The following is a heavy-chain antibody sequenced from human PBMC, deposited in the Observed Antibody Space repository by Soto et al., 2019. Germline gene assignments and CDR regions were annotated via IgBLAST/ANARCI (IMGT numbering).Heavy chain of an antibody. Sequence: GGSLRLSCAASGFTFSSYGMHWVRQAPGKGLEWVAVISYDGSNKYYADSVKGRFTISRDNSKNTLYLQMSSLRAEDTAVYYCVKDGSSGWPYYYDMDVWGQGTTVTVSS. CDR3: VKDGSSGWPYYYDMDV. J-gene: IGHJ6*02. D-gene: IGHD6-19*01. CDR1: GFTFSSYG. V-gene: IGHV3-30*18. CDR2: ISYDGSNK.